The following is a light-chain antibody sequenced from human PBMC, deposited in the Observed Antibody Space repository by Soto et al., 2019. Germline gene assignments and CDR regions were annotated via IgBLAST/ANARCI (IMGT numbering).Light chain of an antibody. CDR3: QQYGSSPET. CDR1: QSLSGNY. J-gene: IGKJ1*01. CDR2: GAS. V-gene: IGKV3-20*01. Sequence: EMVLTQSPGTLSLSPGERATLSCRASQSLSGNYLAWYQQKPGQAPRLLIYGASSRATGIPDRFSGSGSGTDFTLTISRLEPEDFAVYYCQQYGSSPETFGQGTKVDNK.